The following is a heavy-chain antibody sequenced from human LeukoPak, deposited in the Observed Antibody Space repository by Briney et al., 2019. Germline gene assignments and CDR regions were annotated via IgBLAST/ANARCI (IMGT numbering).Heavy chain of an antibody. V-gene: IGHV4-38-2*02. D-gene: IGHD3-10*01. J-gene: IGHJ5*02. CDR2: MYHSGST. CDR3: ARGPRFGELLWHWFDP. CDR1: GYSISSGHY. Sequence: PSETLSLTCTVSGYSISSGHYWGWIRQPPGKGLEWIGSMYHSGSTYYNPPLKSRVTISEDTSKNQFSLKLRSVTAADPAVYYCARGPRFGELLWHWFDPWGQGTLVTVSS.